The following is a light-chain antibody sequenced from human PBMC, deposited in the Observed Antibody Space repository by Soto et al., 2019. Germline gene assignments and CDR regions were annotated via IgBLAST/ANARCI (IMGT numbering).Light chain of an antibody. V-gene: IGKV1-39*01. J-gene: IGKJ1*01. CDR2: AVS. CDR3: QQSYLRSWT. CDR1: QSVSSY. Sequence: DIQMTQSPSSLSASVGDRVTITCRASQSVSSYLNWYQQKPGKAPELLIYAVSSLQRGVPSRFSGSGSGTEFTLTISSLQPEDFATYYCQQSYLRSWTFGQGTKVEIK.